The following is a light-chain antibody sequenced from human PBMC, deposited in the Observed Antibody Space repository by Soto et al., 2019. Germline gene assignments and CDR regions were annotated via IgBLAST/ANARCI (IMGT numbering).Light chain of an antibody. CDR1: SSDVGGYDY. J-gene: IGLJ2*01. CDR3: SSYTSTTTGVV. CDR2: DVS. Sequence: QSVLTQAASVSGSPGQSITISCTGTSSDVGGYDYVSWYQHHPGKAPKLMIYDVSNRPSGVSNRFSGSKSGNTASLTISGLQAEVEADYSCSSYTSTTTGVVFGGGTKVTVL. V-gene: IGLV2-14*03.